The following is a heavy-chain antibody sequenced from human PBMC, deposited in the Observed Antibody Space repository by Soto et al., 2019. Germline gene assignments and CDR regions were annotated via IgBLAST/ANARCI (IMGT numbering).Heavy chain of an antibody. J-gene: IGHJ4*02. CDR2: INGDGSNT. D-gene: IGHD5-18*01. CDR1: GFTFGNYW. CDR3: ARGYSYGYRIDY. Sequence: PGGSLRLSCAASGFTFGNYWMHWVRQAPGKGLVWVPRINGDGSNTTYADSVKGRFTISRDNAKNTLYLQMNSLRAEDTALYYCARGYSYGYRIDYWGQGTLVTVSS. V-gene: IGHV3-74*01.